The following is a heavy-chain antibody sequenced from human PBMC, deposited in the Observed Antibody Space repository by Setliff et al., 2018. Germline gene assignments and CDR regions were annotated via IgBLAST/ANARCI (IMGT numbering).Heavy chain of an antibody. CDR2: ISNSSSSYT. CDR3: ASYSYYDSSSYYSGFSYY. CDR1: GFTFSDYY. D-gene: IGHD3-22*01. Sequence: GGSLRLSCAASGFTFSDYYMIWIRQPPGKGLEWVSYISNSSSSYTNYADSVKGRFTISRDNAKNSPYLQMTSLRAEDTAVYYCASYSYYDSSSYYSGFSYYWGQGTLVTVSS. J-gene: IGHJ4*02. V-gene: IGHV3-11*06.